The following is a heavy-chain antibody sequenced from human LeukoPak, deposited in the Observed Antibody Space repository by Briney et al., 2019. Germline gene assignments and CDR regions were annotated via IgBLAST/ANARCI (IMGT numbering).Heavy chain of an antibody. CDR3: ARDRSDWLRGPDAFDI. D-gene: IGHD3-9*01. CDR1: GYTFTSYG. V-gene: IGHV1-18*01. J-gene: IGHJ3*02. CDR2: ISPYNGNT. Sequence: GASVKVSCKASGYTFTSYGISWVRQAPGQGLEWMGWISPYNGNTNYAQKLQGRVTMTTDTSTSTAYMELRSLRSDDTAVYYCARDRSDWLRGPDAFDIWGQGTMVTVSS.